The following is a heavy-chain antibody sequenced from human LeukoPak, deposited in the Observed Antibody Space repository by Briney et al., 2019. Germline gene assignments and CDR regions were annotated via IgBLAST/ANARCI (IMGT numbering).Heavy chain of an antibody. CDR3: AKGILANDYGDYIGA. Sequence: PGGSLRLSCAVSGFTFSDFYMSWTRQAPGKGLEWVSYVTSSGGSTYYADSVKGRFTISRDNAKDSLYLQMNNLRADDSAMYYCAKGILANDYGDYIGAWGQGTLVTVSS. CDR2: VTSSGGST. CDR1: GFTFSDFY. V-gene: IGHV3-11*01. J-gene: IGHJ5*02. D-gene: IGHD4-17*01.